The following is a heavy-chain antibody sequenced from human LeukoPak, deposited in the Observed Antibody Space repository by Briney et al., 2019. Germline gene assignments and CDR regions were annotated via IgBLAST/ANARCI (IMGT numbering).Heavy chain of an antibody. V-gene: IGHV1-2*02. CDR1: GYTFTGYY. D-gene: IGHD3-3*01. J-gene: IGHJ4*02. Sequence: GASVKVSCKDSGYTFTGYYMHWVRQAPGQGLEWMGWINPNSGGTNYAQKFEGRVTMTRDTSISTAYMELSRLRSDDTAVYYCARDTYYDFWSAKYGGFDYWGQGTLVTVSS. CDR2: INPNSGGT. CDR3: ARDTYYDFWSAKYGGFDY.